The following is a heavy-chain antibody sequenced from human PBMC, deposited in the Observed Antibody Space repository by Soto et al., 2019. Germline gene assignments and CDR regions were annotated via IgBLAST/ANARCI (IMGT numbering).Heavy chain of an antibody. J-gene: IGHJ4*02. CDR1: DYTFSSYG. CDR2: ISGYNGDI. Sequence: QAQLVQSGAEVKKPGASVKVSCKTSDYTFSSYGISWGRQAPGQGLEWMGWISGYNGDIRLAQRLQGRLTLTTDTSTNTAYLDLRSLTSDDTAVYFCAREQEVFPSPLDNWGQGTLVTVSS. CDR3: AREQEVFPSPLDN. V-gene: IGHV1-18*01.